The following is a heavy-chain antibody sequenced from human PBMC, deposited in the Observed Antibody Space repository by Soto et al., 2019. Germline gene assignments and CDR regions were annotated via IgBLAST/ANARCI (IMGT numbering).Heavy chain of an antibody. D-gene: IGHD3-22*01. V-gene: IGHV3-30-3*01. Sequence: PGGSLRLSCAASGFTFSSYAMHWVRQAPGKGLEWVAVISYDGSNKYYADSVKGRFTIPRDNSKNTLYLQMNSLRAEDTAVYYCARGDYYDSSGYYSTRPLFDYWGQGTLVTVSS. CDR3: ARGDYYDSSGYYSTRPLFDY. CDR1: GFTFSSYA. CDR2: ISYDGSNK. J-gene: IGHJ4*02.